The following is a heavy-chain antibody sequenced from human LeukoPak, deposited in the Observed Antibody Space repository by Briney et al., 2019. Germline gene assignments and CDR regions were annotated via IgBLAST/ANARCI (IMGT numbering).Heavy chain of an antibody. CDR1: GYTFTSYG. CDR3: ARVLVTHGYYYDSSGYYSDAFDI. J-gene: IGHJ3*02. D-gene: IGHD3-22*01. Sequence: GASVKVSCKASGYTFTSYGISWVRQAPGQGLEWMGWISAYNGNTNYAQKVQGRVIMTTDTSTSTAYMELRSLRSDDTAVYYCARVLVTHGYYYDSSGYYSDAFDIWGQGTMVTVSS. V-gene: IGHV1-18*01. CDR2: ISAYNGNT.